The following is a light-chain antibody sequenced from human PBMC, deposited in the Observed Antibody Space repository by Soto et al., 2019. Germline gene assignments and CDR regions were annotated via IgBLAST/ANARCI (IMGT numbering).Light chain of an antibody. CDR2: DAS. J-gene: IGKJ1*01. CDR1: QGISSA. V-gene: IGKV1-13*02. CDR3: QQYKSYWT. Sequence: AIQLTQSPSSLSASVGDRVTITCRASQGISSALAWYQQKPGKAPKLLIYDASSLESGVPSRFSGSGSGTEFTLTINSLQPDDFATYYCQQYKSYWTFGQGTKVDI.